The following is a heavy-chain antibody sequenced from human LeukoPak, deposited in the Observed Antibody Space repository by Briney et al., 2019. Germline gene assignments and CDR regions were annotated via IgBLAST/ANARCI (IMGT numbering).Heavy chain of an antibody. D-gene: IGHD6-6*01. J-gene: IGHJ5*02. CDR3: ARGIEYSSSSPWFDP. CDR1: GYSFNSNW. Sequence: GVSLKISCKGSGYSFNSNWIGWVCQLPGKGLEWMGSIYPGDSDARYSPSFHGQVIMSVDKSISTAYLQLSTLKASDSGMYYCARGIEYSSSSPWFDPWGQGTLVTVSS. CDR2: IYPGDSDA. V-gene: IGHV5-51*01.